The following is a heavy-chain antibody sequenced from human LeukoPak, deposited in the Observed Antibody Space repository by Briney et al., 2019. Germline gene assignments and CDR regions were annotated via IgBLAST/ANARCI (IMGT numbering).Heavy chain of an antibody. CDR3: ARPSMVRGVIYYFDY. V-gene: IGHV5-51*01. Sequence: GESLKISCKGSGYSITSYWIGWVGQMPGKGLEWMGIIYPGDSDTRYSPSFQGQVTISADKSISTAYLQWRGLKASDTAMYYCARPSMVRGVIYYFDYWGQGTLVTVSS. D-gene: IGHD3-10*01. CDR2: IYPGDSDT. CDR1: GYSITSYW. J-gene: IGHJ4*02.